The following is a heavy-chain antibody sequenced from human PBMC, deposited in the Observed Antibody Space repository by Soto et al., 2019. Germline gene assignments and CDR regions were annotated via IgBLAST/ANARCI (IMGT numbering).Heavy chain of an antibody. D-gene: IGHD3-3*01. CDR1: GGSISSYY. Sequence: SETLSLTCTVSGGSISSYYWSWIRQPPGKGLEWIGYIYYSGSTNYNPSLKSRVTISVDTSKNQFSLKLSSVTAADTAVYYCARAWATGYDFWSGYYYYYYMDVWGKGTTVTVSS. CDR2: IYYSGST. V-gene: IGHV4-59*01. J-gene: IGHJ6*03. CDR3: ARAWATGYDFWSGYYYYYYMDV.